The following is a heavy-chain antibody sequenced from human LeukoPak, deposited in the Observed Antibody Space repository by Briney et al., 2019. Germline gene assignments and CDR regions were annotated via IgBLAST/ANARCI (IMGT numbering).Heavy chain of an antibody. Sequence: GGSLRLSCAASGFTFNSYAMSWVRQAPGKGLEWVSAISGSGGSTYYADSVKGRFTISRDNSKNTLYLQMNSLRAEDTAVYYCAKDRCSGGSCYTDFDYWGQGTLVTVSS. CDR1: GFTFNSYA. CDR2: ISGSGGST. D-gene: IGHD2-15*01. V-gene: IGHV3-23*01. J-gene: IGHJ4*02. CDR3: AKDRCSGGSCYTDFDY.